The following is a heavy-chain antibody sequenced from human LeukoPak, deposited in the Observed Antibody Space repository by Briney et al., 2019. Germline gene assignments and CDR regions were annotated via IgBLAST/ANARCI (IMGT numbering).Heavy chain of an antibody. CDR1: GYSFTSYW. CDR3: ARRAYCGGDCVSRYGMDV. CDR2: IYPGDSDT. J-gene: IGHJ6*02. Sequence: GESLKISCKGSGYSFTSYWIGWVRQMPGKGLEWMGVIYPGDSDTRYSPSFQGQVTISVDKSITTAYLQWNSLKASDTAIYYCARRAYCGGDCVSRYGMDVWGQGTTVTVS. D-gene: IGHD2-21*02. V-gene: IGHV5-51*01.